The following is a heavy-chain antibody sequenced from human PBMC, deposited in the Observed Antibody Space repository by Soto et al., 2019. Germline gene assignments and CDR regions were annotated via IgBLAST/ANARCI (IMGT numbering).Heavy chain of an antibody. Sequence: SETLSLTCTVSGGSINTYYWSWIRQPPGKGLEWIGYIYYSGSDCGSTNYIPSLKSRVTISLDATRNHYSLRLTSVTAADTAVYFCARAPVGLDTISYFDYWGQGKLVTVSS. CDR1: GGSINTYY. CDR2: IYYSGSDCGST. D-gene: IGHD3-3*01. J-gene: IGHJ4*02. V-gene: IGHV4-59*08. CDR3: ARAPVGLDTISYFDY.